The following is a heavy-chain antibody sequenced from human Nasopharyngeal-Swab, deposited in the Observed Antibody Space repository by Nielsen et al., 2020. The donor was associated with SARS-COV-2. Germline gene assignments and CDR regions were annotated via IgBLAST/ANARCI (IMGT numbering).Heavy chain of an antibody. D-gene: IGHD6-19*01. CDR1: GFSFSTYA. J-gene: IGHJ4*02. V-gene: IGHV3-21*06. Sequence: RGSLRLSCAASGFSFSTYAMSWVRLAPAKGLEWVSWISSSVSYIYYADSVKGRFTISRDNAKNALYLQMSSLRAEDTAVYYCARLPSAWGRRDFDYWGQGTLVTVSS. CDR2: ISSSVSYI. CDR3: ARLPSAWGRRDFDY.